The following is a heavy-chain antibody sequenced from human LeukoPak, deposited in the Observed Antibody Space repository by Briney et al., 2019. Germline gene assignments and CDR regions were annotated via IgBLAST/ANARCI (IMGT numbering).Heavy chain of an antibody. D-gene: IGHD6-6*01. J-gene: IGHJ4*02. CDR3: GRVGYSSSSGDDY. CDR1: GFTFSSYS. CDR2: ISSSSSTI. V-gene: IGHV3-48*01. Sequence: GGSLRLSCAASGFTFSSYSMNWVRQAPGKGLEWVSYISSSSSTIYYADSVKGRFTISRVNAKNSLYLQMNSLRAEDTAVYYCGRVGYSSSSGDDYWGQGTLVTVSS.